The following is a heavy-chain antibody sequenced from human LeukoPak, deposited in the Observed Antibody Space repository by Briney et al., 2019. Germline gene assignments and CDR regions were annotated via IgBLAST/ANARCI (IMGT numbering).Heavy chain of an antibody. V-gene: IGHV4-34*01. D-gene: IGHD3-9*01. J-gene: IGHJ6*02. Sequence: SETLSLTCAVYGGSFSGYYWSWIRQPPGKGLEWIGEINLSGSTSYSPALMSRVTISVDSSKTQYSLKLSSVTAADTAVYYCARGRYFLRYCEEYYYYYGMDVWGQGTTVTVSS. CDR3: ARGRYFLRYCEEYYYYYGMDV. CDR2: INLSGST. CDR1: GGSFSGYY.